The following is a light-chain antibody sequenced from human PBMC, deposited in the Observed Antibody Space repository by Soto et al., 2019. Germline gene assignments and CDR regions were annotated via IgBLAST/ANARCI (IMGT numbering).Light chain of an antibody. V-gene: IGKV1-27*01. CDR1: DTISVY. CDR2: ASS. CDR3: QKYNTAPFT. Sequence: DIPMTQSPSSLSASVGDRVTITCRASDTISVYLAWYQHKPGKVPERLIYASSILQSGVPSRFSGSRSGTEFTLTINSLQPEDVATYYCQKYNTAPFTFGPGTKVEIK. J-gene: IGKJ3*01.